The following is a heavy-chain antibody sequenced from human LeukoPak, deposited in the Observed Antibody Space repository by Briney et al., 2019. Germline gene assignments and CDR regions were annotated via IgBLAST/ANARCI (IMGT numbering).Heavy chain of an antibody. CDR2: INPNSGGT. D-gene: IGHD1-26*01. Sequence: GASVKVSCKASGYTFTGYYMHWVRQAPGQGLEWMGWINPNSGGTNYAQKFQGRVTMTRDMSTSTVYMELSSLRSEDPAVYYCARSHGGGFINSGSYSDDAFDIWGQGTMVTVSS. V-gene: IGHV1-2*02. J-gene: IGHJ3*02. CDR1: GYTFTGYY. CDR3: ARSHGGGFINSGSYSDDAFDI.